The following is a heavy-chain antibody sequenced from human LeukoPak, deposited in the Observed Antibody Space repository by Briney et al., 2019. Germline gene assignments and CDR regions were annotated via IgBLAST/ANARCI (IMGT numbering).Heavy chain of an antibody. CDR2: ISISSSTI. CDR3: ARHTWIGHASDL. V-gene: IGHV3-11*04. CDR1: GFTFSDYY. D-gene: IGHD5-12*01. Sequence: GGSLRLSCEASGFTFSDYYMSWIRQAPGKGLEWISDISISSSTIHYADSVKGRFFNSRDNAKYSLSLQMTSLRAGDTAVYYCARHTWIGHASDLWGQGTMVTVSS. J-gene: IGHJ3*01.